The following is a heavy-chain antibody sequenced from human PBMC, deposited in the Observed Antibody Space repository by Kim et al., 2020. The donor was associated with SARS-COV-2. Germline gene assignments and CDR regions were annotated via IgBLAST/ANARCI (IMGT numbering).Heavy chain of an antibody. CDR1: GFTFSSYW. V-gene: IGHV3-7*01. CDR3: ARGPSNCGGDCYSYFDY. CDR2: IKKEGSQK. J-gene: IGHJ4*02. Sequence: GGSLRLSCAASGFTFSSYWMTWVRQAPGRGREWVANIKKEGSQKDYVDSLKGRFTISRDNAKNSLYLQMNSLRAEDTAVYYCARGPSNCGGDCYSYFDYWGQGTLVTVSS. D-gene: IGHD2-21*02.